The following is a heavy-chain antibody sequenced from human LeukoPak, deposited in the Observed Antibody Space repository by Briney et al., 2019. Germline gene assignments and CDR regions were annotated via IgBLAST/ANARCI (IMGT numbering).Heavy chain of an antibody. D-gene: IGHD3-10*01. CDR2: TSYEGSAK. V-gene: IGHV3-30*18. J-gene: IGHJ4*02. CDR1: GFTFSSYW. CDR3: AKPSGSGSNGYIDY. Sequence: GGSLRLSCAASGFTFSSYWMTWVRQAPGKGLEWVATTSYEGSAKYYADSVKGRFTISRDNSKNTLYLQMSSLRAEDTAVYYCAKPSGSGSNGYIDYWGQGTLVTVSS.